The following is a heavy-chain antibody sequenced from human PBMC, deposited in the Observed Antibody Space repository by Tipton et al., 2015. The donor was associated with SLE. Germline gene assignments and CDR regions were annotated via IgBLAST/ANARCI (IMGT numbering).Heavy chain of an antibody. D-gene: IGHD1-26*01. V-gene: IGHV1-69*09. CDR2: IIPILGIA. CDR3: ARGYWDDAFDI. CDR1: GGTFSSYT. J-gene: IGHJ3*02. Sequence: QLVQSGAEVKKPGSSVKVSCKASGGTFSSYTISWVRQAPGQGLEWMGRIIPILGIANYAQKFQGRVTITADKSTSTAYMELSSLRSEDTAVYYCARGYWDDAFDIWGQGTMVTVSS.